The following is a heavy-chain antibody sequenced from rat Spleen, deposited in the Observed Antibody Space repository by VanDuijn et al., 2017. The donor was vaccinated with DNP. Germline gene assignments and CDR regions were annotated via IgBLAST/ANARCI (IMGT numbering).Heavy chain of an antibody. CDR1: GLTINNNW. V-gene: IGHV5-31*01. D-gene: IGHD1-1*01. J-gene: IGHJ1*01. CDR2: ITNTGDST. CDR3: ARHEDGDVGYWYFDF. Sequence: EVQLVESGGGPVQPGRSLKVSCVASGLTINNNWMTWIRQAPGKGLEWVASITNTGDSTYYSDSVKGRFSISRDNAKSTLYLQVNSLRSEDTATYYCARHEDGDVGYWYFDFWGPGTMVTVSS.